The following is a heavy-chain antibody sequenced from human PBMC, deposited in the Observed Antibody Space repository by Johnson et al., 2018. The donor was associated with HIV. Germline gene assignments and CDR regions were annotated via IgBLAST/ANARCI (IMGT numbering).Heavy chain of an antibody. CDR1: GFTFSTHW. J-gene: IGHJ3*01. D-gene: IGHD6-13*01. CDR2: LNPDGSQK. CDR3: GRGMAAAN. V-gene: IGHV3-7*03. Sequence: VQLVESGGGLVQPGGSLRLSCAASGFTFSTHWMSWVRQVPGKRPEWLANLNPDGSQKYYVDSVTGRFTISRDNADNSLSLQMNSLTVDDTAIYYCGRGMAAANWGQGTMVTVSS.